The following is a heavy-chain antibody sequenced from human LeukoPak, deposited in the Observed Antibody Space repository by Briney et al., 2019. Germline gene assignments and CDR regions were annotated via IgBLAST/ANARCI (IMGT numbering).Heavy chain of an antibody. Sequence: GGSLRLSCAASGFTFSNYIMHWVRQAPGKGLDWVAVILENGSNQYYADSVKGRFTISRDNSKNTLFLQMNSLRGEDTAMYYCARVQGGGYRAADYWGQGTLVTVSS. J-gene: IGHJ4*02. CDR2: ILENGSNQ. CDR3: ARVQGGGYRAADY. CDR1: GFTFSNYI. D-gene: IGHD6-19*01. V-gene: IGHV3-30*04.